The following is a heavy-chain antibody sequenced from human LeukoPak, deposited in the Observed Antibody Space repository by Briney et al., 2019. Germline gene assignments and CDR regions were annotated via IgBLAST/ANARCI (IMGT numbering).Heavy chain of an antibody. Sequence: GGSLRLSCAASGFTFSSYAMSWVRQAPGKGLEWVSAISGSGGSTYYTDSVKGRFTISRDNSKNTLYLQMNSLRAEDTAVYYCAKDPSYYDFWSGYPNWFDPWGQGTLVTVSS. D-gene: IGHD3-3*01. V-gene: IGHV3-23*01. J-gene: IGHJ5*02. CDR2: ISGSGGST. CDR3: AKDPSYYDFWSGYPNWFDP. CDR1: GFTFSSYA.